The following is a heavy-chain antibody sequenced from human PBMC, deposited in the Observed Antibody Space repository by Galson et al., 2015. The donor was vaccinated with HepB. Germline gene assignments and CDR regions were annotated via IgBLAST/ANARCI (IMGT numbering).Heavy chain of an antibody. V-gene: IGHV3-49*04. CDR3: TRGITLVGAKYYFDY. Sequence: SLRLSCAISGFTLSDYGMTWVRQAPGKGLEWVGFVRSRSLGGTTEYAASVKGRFSVSRDDSKGIAYLQMNSLKTEDTAVYYCTRGITLVGAKYYFDYWGQGTLVTVSS. CDR1: GFTLSDYG. CDR2: VRSRSLGGTT. J-gene: IGHJ4*02. D-gene: IGHD1-26*01.